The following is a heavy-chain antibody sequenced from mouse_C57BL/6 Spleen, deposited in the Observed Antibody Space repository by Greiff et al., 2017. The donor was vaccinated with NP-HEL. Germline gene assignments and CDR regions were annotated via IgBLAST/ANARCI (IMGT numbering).Heavy chain of an antibody. J-gene: IGHJ2*01. Sequence: EVQLQESGAELVRPGASVKLSCTASGFNIKDDYMHWVKQRPEQGLEWIGWIDPENGDTEYASKFQGKATITADTSSNTAYLQLSSLTSEDTAVYYCTTAPLLTGMYYFDYWGQGTTLTVSS. V-gene: IGHV14-4*01. CDR2: IDPENGDT. CDR3: TTAPLLTGMYYFDY. CDR1: GFNIKDDY. D-gene: IGHD4-1*01.